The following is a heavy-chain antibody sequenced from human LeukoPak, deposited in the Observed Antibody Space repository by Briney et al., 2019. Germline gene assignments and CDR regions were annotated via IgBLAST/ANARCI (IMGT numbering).Heavy chain of an antibody. CDR2: IYYSGNT. V-gene: IGHV4-30-4*07. CDR3: ARGVGELLSYYYYYYMDV. D-gene: IGHD3-10*01. Sequence: MSSETLSLTCAVSGGSISSGGYTWSWIRQPPGKGLEWIGYIYYSGNTYYNPSLKSRLTISVDTSKNQFSLKVRSVTAADTAVYYCARGVGELLSYYYYYYMDVWGKGTTVTVSS. J-gene: IGHJ6*03. CDR1: GGSISSGGYT.